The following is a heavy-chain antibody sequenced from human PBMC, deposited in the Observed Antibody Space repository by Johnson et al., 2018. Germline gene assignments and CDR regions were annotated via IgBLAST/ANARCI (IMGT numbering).Heavy chain of an antibody. CDR2: INSDGSST. CDR1: GFTFSSYW. CDR3: ASETYYYDSSGYYPAKYGMDV. Sequence: VQLVESGGGLVQPGGSLRLSCAASGFTFSSYWMHWVRQAPGKGLVWVSRINSDGSSTSYADSVKGRVTISRDNAKNTRYLQMKSLTAEDTAVYYCASETYYYDSSGYYPAKYGMDVWGQGTTVTVSS. D-gene: IGHD3-22*01. V-gene: IGHV3-74*02. J-gene: IGHJ6*02.